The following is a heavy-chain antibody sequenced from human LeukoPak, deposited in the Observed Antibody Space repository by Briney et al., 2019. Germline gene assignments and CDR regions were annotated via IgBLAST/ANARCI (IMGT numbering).Heavy chain of an antibody. D-gene: IGHD5-24*01. Sequence: SETLSLTCIVSGGSISTNTYYWGWIRQPPGKGLEWIGSVYYDGTSYSNPSLTSRAAVFVDTSRDEFSLDLSFVTAADTAVYYCVRHISTNTGYFDSCGQGTLVSVSS. CDR1: GGSISTNTYY. CDR3: VRHISTNTGYFDS. J-gene: IGHJ4*02. CDR2: VYYDGTS. V-gene: IGHV4-39*01.